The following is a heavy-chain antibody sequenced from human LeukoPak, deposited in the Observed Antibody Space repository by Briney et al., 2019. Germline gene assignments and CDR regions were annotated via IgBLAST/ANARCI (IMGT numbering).Heavy chain of an antibody. CDR1: GFTFSSYA. V-gene: IGHV3-23*01. CDR3: AKDPRLLWFGELLEYYFDY. D-gene: IGHD3-10*01. J-gene: IGHJ4*02. CDR2: ISGSGGST. Sequence: PGESLRLSCAASGFTFSSYAMSWVRQAPGKGLEWVSAISGSGGSTYYADSVKGRFTISRDNSKNTLYLQMNSLRAEDTAVYYCAKDPRLLWFGELLEYYFDYWGQGTLVTVSS.